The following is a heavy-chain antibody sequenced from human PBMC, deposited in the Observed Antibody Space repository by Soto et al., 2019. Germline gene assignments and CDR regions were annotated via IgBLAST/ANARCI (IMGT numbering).Heavy chain of an antibody. J-gene: IGHJ4*02. CDR3: ARGSRPMVTVDY. CDR2: INHSGST. CDR1: GGSFSGYY. V-gene: IGHV4-34*01. D-gene: IGHD5-18*01. Sequence: QVQLQQWGAGLLKPSETLSLTCAVYGGSFSGYYWSWIRQPPGKGLEWIGEINHSGSTNYNPSLKSRVTISVDTSKNQFSLKLSSVTAADTAVYYCARGSRPMVTVDYWGQGTLVTVSS.